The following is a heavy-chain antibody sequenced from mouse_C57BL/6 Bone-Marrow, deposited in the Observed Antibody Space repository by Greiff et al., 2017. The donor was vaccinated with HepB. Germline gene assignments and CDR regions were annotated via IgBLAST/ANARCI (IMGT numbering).Heavy chain of an antibody. CDR2: IYPGSGNT. CDR3: ARGGY. J-gene: IGHJ2*01. CDR1: GYTFTDYY. V-gene: IGHV1-76*01. Sequence: QVQLQQSGAELVRPGASVKLSCKASGYTFTDYYINWVKQRPGQGLEWIARIYPGSGNTYYNEKFKGKATLTAENSSSTAYMQLSSLTSEDSAVYFCARGGYWGQGTTLTVSS.